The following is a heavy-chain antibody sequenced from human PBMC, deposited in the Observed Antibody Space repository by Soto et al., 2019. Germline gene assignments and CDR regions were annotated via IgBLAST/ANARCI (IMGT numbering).Heavy chain of an antibody. CDR3: AREAGSGSYYPFDY. CDR1: GYTFTHYA. V-gene: IGHV1-18*01. J-gene: IGHJ4*02. Sequence: ASVKVSCKASGYTFTHYAISWMRQTPGQGLEWMGWISPYNGDTRYAQKLQGRVTMTTDTSTTTAYMELRSLRSDDTAIYYCAREAGSGSYYPFDYWGQGTLVTVSS. CDR2: ISPYNGDT. D-gene: IGHD3-10*01.